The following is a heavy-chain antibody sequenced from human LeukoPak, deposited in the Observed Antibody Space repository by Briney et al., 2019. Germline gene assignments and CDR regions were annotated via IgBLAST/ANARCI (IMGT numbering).Heavy chain of an antibody. D-gene: IGHD6-19*01. J-gene: IGHJ3*02. Sequence: GGSLRLSCAASGFTFSSYWMHWVRQAPGKGLVWVPRINSDGSSTSYADSVKGRFTISRDNAKNTLYLQMNSLRAEDTAVYYCARMSSSGWLPGVDAFDIWGQGTMVTVSS. CDR1: GFTFSSYW. CDR2: INSDGSST. CDR3: ARMSSSGWLPGVDAFDI. V-gene: IGHV3-74*01.